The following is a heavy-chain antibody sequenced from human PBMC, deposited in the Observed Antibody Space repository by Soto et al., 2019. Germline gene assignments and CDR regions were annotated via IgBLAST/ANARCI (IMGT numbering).Heavy chain of an antibody. J-gene: IGHJ6*02. V-gene: IGHV2-5*02. D-gene: IGHD3-3*01. CDR1: GFSLSTSGVG. CDR3: AHSGSQGYYDFWRGYYDRYYYYGMDV. Sequence: QITLKESGPTLVKPTQTLTLTCTFSGFSLSTSGVGVGWIRQPPGKALEWLALIYWDDDKRYSPSLKSRLTITKDTSKNQVVLTMTNMDPVDTATYYCAHSGSQGYYDFWRGYYDRYYYYGMDVWGQGTTVAVSS. CDR2: IYWDDDK.